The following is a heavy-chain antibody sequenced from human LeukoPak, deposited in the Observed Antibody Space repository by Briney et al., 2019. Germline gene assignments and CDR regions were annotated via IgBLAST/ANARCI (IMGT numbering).Heavy chain of an antibody. Sequence: SETLSLTCAVYGGSFSGYYWSWIRQPPGKGLEWIGEINHSGSTNYNPSLKSRVTISVDTSKNQFSLRLSSVTAADTAVYYCARLATYGDFSDWGQGTLVTVSS. V-gene: IGHV4-34*01. CDR3: ARLATYGDFSD. CDR2: INHSGST. D-gene: IGHD4-17*01. J-gene: IGHJ4*02. CDR1: GGSFSGYY.